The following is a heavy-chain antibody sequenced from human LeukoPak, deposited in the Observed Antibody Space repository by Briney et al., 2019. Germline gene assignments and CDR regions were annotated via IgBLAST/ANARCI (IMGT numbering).Heavy chain of an antibody. D-gene: IGHD6-19*01. CDR1: GGSFSSYY. CDR3: ARGIAVGQNWFDP. CDR2: INHSGST. Sequence: SETLSLTCAVYGGSFSSYYLSWIRQSPGKGLEWIGEINHSGSTNYNPSLKNRVTISVDTSKNQFSLKLSSVTAADTAVYYCARGIAVGQNWFDPWGQGTLVTVSS. V-gene: IGHV4-34*01. J-gene: IGHJ5*02.